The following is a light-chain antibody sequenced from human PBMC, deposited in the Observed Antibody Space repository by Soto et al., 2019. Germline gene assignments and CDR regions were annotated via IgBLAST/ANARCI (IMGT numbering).Light chain of an antibody. Sequence: EILLTQSPDTLSLSPGERATLSCRASQSVSSNYLAWYQQKPGQAPRLIIYGASTRANGIPARFSGSGSGTEFTLTLSSLQSEDFAFYYCQQYNNWHPLTFGGGTKVDIK. CDR3: QQYNNWHPLT. CDR2: GAS. V-gene: IGKV3-15*01. CDR1: QSVSSN. J-gene: IGKJ4*01.